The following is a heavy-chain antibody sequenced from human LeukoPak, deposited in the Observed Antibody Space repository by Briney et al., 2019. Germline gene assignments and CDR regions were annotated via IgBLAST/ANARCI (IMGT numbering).Heavy chain of an antibody. CDR1: DGSISSSSYY. V-gene: IGHV4-39*01. D-gene: IGHD3-3*01. Sequence: SETLSLTCTVSDGSISSSSYYWGWIRQPPGKGLEWIGSIYYSGSTYYNPSLKSRVTISVDTSKNQFSLKLSSVTAADTAVYYCARPGRFFDYFDYWGQGTLVTVSS. CDR2: IYYSGST. CDR3: ARPGRFFDYFDY. J-gene: IGHJ4*02.